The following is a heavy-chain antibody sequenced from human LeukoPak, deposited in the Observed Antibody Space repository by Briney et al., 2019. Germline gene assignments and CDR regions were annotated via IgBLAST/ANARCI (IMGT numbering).Heavy chain of an antibody. CDR2: ISSSGITI. CDR1: GFTFSSYE. V-gene: IGHV3-48*03. J-gene: IGHJ4*02. Sequence: GGSLRLSCAASGFTFSSYEMNWVRQAPGKGLEWVSYISSSGITIYYADSVKGRFTISRDNAKNSLYLQMNSLRAEDTAVYYCARGNGLPRGVPFDYWGQGTLVTVSS. D-gene: IGHD3-10*01. CDR3: ARGNGLPRGVPFDY.